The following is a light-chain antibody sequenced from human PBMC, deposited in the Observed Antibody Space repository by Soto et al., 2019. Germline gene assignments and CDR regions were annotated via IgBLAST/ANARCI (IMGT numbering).Light chain of an antibody. CDR2: DVS. CDR3: CAYAGSYALVV. Sequence: QSALTQPRSVSGSPGQSVTISCTGTSSDVGGYNYVSWYQQHPGKAPKLMIYDVSKRPSGVPDRFSGSKSGNTASLTISGVQAEDEAEYYCCAYAGSYALVVFGGGTKVTVL. CDR1: SSDVGGYNY. J-gene: IGLJ2*01. V-gene: IGLV2-11*01.